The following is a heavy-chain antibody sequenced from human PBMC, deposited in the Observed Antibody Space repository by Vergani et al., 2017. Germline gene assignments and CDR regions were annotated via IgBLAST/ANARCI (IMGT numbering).Heavy chain of an antibody. V-gene: IGHV1-45*02. CDR2: ITPFNGNT. Sequence: QVQLLQSGAEVKKPGSSVKVSCKASGYTFTYRYLHWVRQAPGQALEWMGWITPFNGNTNYAQKFQDRVTITRDRSMSTAYMELSSLRSEDTAMYYCALAESSTSCINSVCITPETGSWFDPWGQGTLVTVSS. CDR3: ALAESSTSCINSVCITPETGSWFDP. J-gene: IGHJ5*02. CDR1: GYTFTYRY. D-gene: IGHD2-2*01.